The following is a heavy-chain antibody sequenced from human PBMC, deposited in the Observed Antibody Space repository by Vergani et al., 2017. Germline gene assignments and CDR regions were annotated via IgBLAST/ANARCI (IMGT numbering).Heavy chain of an antibody. V-gene: IGHV3-23*01. J-gene: IGHJ6*02. Sequence: EVQLLESGGSLKQPGGSVRLSCAASGFTFSTYAMHWVRQAPGKGLEWVSALTGGGGSTYYADSFKGRFIISRDNSRDTLYLQMNSLSPEDTAVYYCAKANPRNSGYDYLYYYHAMDVWGQGTTVTVSS. CDR1: GFTFSTYA. D-gene: IGHD5-12*01. CDR2: LTGGGGST. CDR3: AKANPRNSGYDYLYYYHAMDV.